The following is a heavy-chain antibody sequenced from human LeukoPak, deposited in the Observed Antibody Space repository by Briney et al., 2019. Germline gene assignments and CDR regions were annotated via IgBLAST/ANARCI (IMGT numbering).Heavy chain of an antibody. D-gene: IGHD1-26*01. CDR2: IYTSGST. CDR3: ARDPRGIVGANHNYFDP. V-gene: IGHV4-4*07. Sequence: SETLSLTCTVSGGSISSFYWSWVRQPAGKGLEWIGRIYTSGSTNYNPSLKSRVSMSLDTSKNQFSLKLRSVTAADTAVYYCARDPRGIVGANHNYFDPWGQGTLVTVSS. J-gene: IGHJ5*02. CDR1: GGSISSFY.